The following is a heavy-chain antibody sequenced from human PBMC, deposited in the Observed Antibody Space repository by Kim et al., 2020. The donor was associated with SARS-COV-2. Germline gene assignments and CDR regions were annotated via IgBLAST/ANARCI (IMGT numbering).Heavy chain of an antibody. CDR2: INTNTGNP. D-gene: IGHD2-2*01. V-gene: IGHV7-4-1*02. Sequence: ASVKVSCKASGYTFTSYAMNWVRQAPGQGLEWMGWINTNTGNPTYAQDFTGRFVFSLDTSVSTAYLQISSLRAEDTAVYYCARDIVVVPASYAKRHWFDPWGQGTLVTVSS. CDR1: GYTFTSYA. CDR3: ARDIVVVPASYAKRHWFDP. J-gene: IGHJ5*02.